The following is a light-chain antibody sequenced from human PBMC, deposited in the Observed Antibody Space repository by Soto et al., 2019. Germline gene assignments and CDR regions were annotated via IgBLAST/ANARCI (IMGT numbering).Light chain of an antibody. J-gene: IGLJ3*02. Sequence: QSVLTQPPSASATPGQRVTISCSGSSSNIGSNAVNWYQQLPGTAPKLLIYNNNQRPSGVPDRFSGSKSGTSASLAISGLQAEDEADYYCATWDASVSGWVFGGGTKLNVL. CDR2: NNN. CDR1: SSNIGSNA. CDR3: ATWDASVSGWV. V-gene: IGLV1-44*01.